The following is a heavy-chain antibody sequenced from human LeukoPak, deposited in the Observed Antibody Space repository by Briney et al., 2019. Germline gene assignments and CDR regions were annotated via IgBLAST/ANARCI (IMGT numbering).Heavy chain of an antibody. J-gene: IGHJ4*02. V-gene: IGHV4-34*01. D-gene: IGHD5-18*01. CDR2: INHSGST. CDR3: ARGPHTAMGSVDY. Sequence: SETLSLTCAVYGGCFSAYYWSWIRQPPGKGLEWIGEINHSGSTNYNPSLKSRVTISVDTSKNQFSLKLSSVTAADTAVYYCARGPHTAMGSVDYWGQGTLVTVSS. CDR1: GGCFSAYY.